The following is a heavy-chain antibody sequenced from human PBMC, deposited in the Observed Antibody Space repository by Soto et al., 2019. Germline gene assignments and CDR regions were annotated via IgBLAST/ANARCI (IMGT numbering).Heavy chain of an antibody. CDR1: GGSISSGGYS. J-gene: IGHJ6*02. Sequence: SETLSLTCAASGGSISSGGYSWSWIRQPPGKGLEWIGYIYHSGSTYYNPSLKSRVTISVDRSKNQFSLKLSSVTAADTAVYYCARASDWGFDYYGMDVWGQGTTVTVSS. D-gene: IGHD7-27*01. V-gene: IGHV4-30-2*01. CDR3: ARASDWGFDYYGMDV. CDR2: IYHSGST.